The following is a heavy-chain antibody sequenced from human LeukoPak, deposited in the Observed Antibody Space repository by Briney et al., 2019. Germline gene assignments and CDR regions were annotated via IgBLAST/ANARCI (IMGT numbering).Heavy chain of an antibody. CDR3: ARRGGGSSSSCYYC. J-gene: IGHJ4*02. V-gene: IGHV4-34*01. CDR2: INHSEIT. Sequence: PLETLSLTCSVSGGSISSYYWSWIRQPPGKRLEWIGEINHSEITNYNSSLKSRVTISVDTSRNQFSLKLSSVTAADTAVYYCARRGGGSSSSCYYCWGQGTLVTVSS. D-gene: IGHD2-2*01. CDR1: GGSISSYY.